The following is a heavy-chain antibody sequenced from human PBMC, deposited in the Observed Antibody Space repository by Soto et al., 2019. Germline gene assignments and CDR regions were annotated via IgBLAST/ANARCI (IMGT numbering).Heavy chain of an antibody. V-gene: IGHV5-51*01. CDR3: VRLPTGIRPGWFDP. CDR2: IYPGDPET. CDR1: AYSFTSHW. J-gene: IGHJ5*02. Sequence: HGESLKISCKGSAYSFTSHWIGWVRQMPGKGLQWMGNIYPGDPETRYSRSLQGQVTISVDKSSNTAYVHWSSLKASDTAMYYCVRLPTGIRPGWFDPWGQGTLVTVSS.